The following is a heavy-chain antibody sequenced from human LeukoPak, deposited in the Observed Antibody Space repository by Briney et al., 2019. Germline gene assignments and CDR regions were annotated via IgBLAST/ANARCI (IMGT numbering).Heavy chain of an antibody. V-gene: IGHV1-2*02. Sequence: ASVTVSFTASGYTFTVYYMHWVRQAPGQGLEWMGWINPNSGGTNYAQKFQGRVTMTRDTSISTAYMELSRLRSDDTAVYYCARYLAYSSGWSYTDWFDPWGQGTLVTVSS. J-gene: IGHJ5*02. CDR3: ARYLAYSSGWSYTDWFDP. D-gene: IGHD6-19*01. CDR1: GYTFTVYY. CDR2: INPNSGGT.